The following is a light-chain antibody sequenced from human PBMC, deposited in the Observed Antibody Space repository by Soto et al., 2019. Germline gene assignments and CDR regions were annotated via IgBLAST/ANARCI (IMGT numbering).Light chain of an antibody. CDR3: QTWGTGEV. CDR2: LNSDGSH. CDR1: SGHSSYA. Sequence: QSVLTQSPSASASLGASVKLTCTLSSGHSSYAIAWHQQQPEKGPRYLMKLNSDGSHSKGDGIPDRFSGSSSGAERYLTISNLQSEDEADYYCQTWGTGEVFGGGTTLTV. V-gene: IGLV4-69*01. J-gene: IGLJ2*01.